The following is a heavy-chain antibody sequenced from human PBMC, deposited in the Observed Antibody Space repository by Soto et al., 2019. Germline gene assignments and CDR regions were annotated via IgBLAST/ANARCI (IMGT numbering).Heavy chain of an antibody. D-gene: IGHD3-22*01. V-gene: IGHV3-23*01. CDR3: AKDKDYYDSSGLD. CDR2: ISGSGGST. CDR1: GFTFSSYA. J-gene: IGHJ4*02. Sequence: GGSLRLSCAACGFTFSSYAMSGVRQAPGKGLEWVSAISGSGGSTYYADSVKGRFTISRDNSKNTLYLQMNSLRAEDTAVYYCAKDKDYYDSSGLDWGQGTLVTVSS.